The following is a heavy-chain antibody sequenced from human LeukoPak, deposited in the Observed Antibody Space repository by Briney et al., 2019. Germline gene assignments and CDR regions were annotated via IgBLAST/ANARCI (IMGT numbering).Heavy chain of an antibody. V-gene: IGHV3-7*01. Sequence: GGSLRLSCAASGFTFSSYWMSWVRQAPGKGLEWVANIKQDGSEINYVDSVKGRFTISRDNAKNSLYLQMKSLRAEDTAVCYCAKDRRQQVVSIFHFWGQGTLVTVSS. CDR1: GFTFSSYW. J-gene: IGHJ4*02. CDR2: IKQDGSEI. CDR3: AKDRRQQVVSIFHF. D-gene: IGHD6-13*01.